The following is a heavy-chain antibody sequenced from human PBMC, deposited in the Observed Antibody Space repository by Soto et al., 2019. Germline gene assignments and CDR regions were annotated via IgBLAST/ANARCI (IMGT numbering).Heavy chain of an antibody. CDR2: MYNGGST. J-gene: IGHJ4*02. V-gene: IGHV4-39*01. CDR3: ARLTLRRRYLDH. CDR1: GDSISSSNYY. Sequence: SETLSLTCTVSGDSISSSNYYWGWIRQPPGRGLEWIGSMYNGGSTYYNPSLKSRVTISVDTSKNQFSLELSSVTAADTAVYYCARLTLRRRYLDHWGQGTLVTVSS.